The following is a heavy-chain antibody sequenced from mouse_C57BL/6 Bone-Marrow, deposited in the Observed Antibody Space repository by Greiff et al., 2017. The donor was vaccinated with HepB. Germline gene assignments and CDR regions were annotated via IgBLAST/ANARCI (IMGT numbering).Heavy chain of an antibody. CDR3: ARGDDSYYFDY. J-gene: IGHJ2*01. CDR1: GYAFSSSW. CDR2: IYPGDGDT. V-gene: IGHV1-82*01. D-gene: IGHD2-4*01. Sequence: QVQLKESGPELVKPGASVKISCKASGYAFSSSWMNWVKQRPGKGLEWIGRIYPGDGDTNYNGKFKGKATLTADKSSSTAYMQLSSLTSEDSAVYFCARGDDSYYFDYWGQGTTLTVSS.